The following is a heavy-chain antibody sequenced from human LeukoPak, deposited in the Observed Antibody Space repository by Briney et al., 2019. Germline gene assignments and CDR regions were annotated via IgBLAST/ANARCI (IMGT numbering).Heavy chain of an antibody. D-gene: IGHD2-8*01. J-gene: IGHJ6*03. V-gene: IGHV5-51*01. Sequence: GESLKISCTGSGYSFTSYWIGWVRQMPGKGLEWMGIIYPDDSDTRYSPSFEGQVIISVDKSISTAYLQWSSLKASDTATYYCARHGHCTNGVCYSNYYYYMDVWGKGTTVTVSS. CDR3: ARHGHCTNGVCYSNYYYYMDV. CDR2: IYPDDSDT. CDR1: GYSFTSYW.